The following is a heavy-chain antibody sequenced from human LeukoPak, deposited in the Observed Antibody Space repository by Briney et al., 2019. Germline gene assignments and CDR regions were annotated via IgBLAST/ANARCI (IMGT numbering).Heavy chain of an antibody. J-gene: IGHJ6*02. Sequence: PGRSLRLSCAASGFTFDDYAMHWVRQGPGKGLEWVSGISWNTGSIGYADSVKGRFTISRDNAKNSLYLQMNSLRAEDTALYYCAKGASSSLLIMDVWGQGTTVTVSS. D-gene: IGHD6-13*01. CDR1: GFTFDDYA. V-gene: IGHV3-9*01. CDR3: AKGASSSLLIMDV. CDR2: ISWNTGSI.